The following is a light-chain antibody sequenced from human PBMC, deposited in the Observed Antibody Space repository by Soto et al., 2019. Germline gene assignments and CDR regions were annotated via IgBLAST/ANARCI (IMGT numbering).Light chain of an antibody. CDR2: GAS. Sequence: EIVLTQSPGTLSLSPGERATLSCRASQSVSSSYLAWYQQKPGQAPRLLIYGASSRATGIPDRFSGSGSGTDFSLTISRLEPADFAVDDCQQYGSSLFTFGPGTKVDIK. CDR1: QSVSSSY. CDR3: QQYGSSLFT. J-gene: IGKJ3*01. V-gene: IGKV3-20*01.